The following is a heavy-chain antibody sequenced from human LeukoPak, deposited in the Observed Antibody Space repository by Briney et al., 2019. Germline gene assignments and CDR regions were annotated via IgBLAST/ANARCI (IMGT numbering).Heavy chain of an antibody. D-gene: IGHD3-10*01. Sequence: GASVKVSCKASGYTFTSYAMHWVRQAPGQRLEWMGWINAGNGNTKYSQKFQGRVTITRDTSANTAYMELRSLRSEDTAVYYCARDQRTYYLGSGSYYKVGRLDFWGQGTLVTVSS. V-gene: IGHV1-3*01. J-gene: IGHJ4*02. CDR1: GYTFTSYA. CDR3: ARDQRTYYLGSGSYYKVGRLDF. CDR2: INAGNGNT.